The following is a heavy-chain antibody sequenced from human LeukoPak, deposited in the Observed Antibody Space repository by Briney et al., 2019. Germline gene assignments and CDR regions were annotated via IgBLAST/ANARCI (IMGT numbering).Heavy chain of an antibody. V-gene: IGHV4-39*01. D-gene: IGHD5-18*01. CDR1: GGSVSSSRSY. J-gene: IGHJ4*02. Sequence: SETLSLTFTVSGGSVSSSRSYWGWIRPSPVKGLEWIGSFYFSASTYYNPSLKSRVSISLDTSKNQFSLKLTSVTAADTAVYYCATPNGFSYGFFDSWGQGILVTVSS. CDR2: FYFSAST. CDR3: ATPNGFSYGFFDS.